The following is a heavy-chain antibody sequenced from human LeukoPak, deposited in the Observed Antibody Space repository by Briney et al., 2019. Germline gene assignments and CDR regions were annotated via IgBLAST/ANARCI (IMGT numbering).Heavy chain of an antibody. CDR2: IYYSGST. J-gene: IGHJ6*03. Sequence: SETLSLTCTVSGGSLSSYYWSGIPQPPGKGRECRVYIYYSGSTNYNPSLKSRVTISVDTSKNQFSLKLSSVTAADTAVYYCARMGVYYYYYYMDVWGKGTTVTVSS. D-gene: IGHD2-8*01. CDR1: GGSLSSYY. V-gene: IGHV4-59*01. CDR3: ARMGVYYYYYYMDV.